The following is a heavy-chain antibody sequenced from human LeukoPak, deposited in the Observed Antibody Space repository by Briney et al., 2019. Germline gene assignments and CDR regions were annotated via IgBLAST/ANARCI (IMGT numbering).Heavy chain of an antibody. J-gene: IGHJ4*02. CDR3: ARDGSGWSIY. Sequence: GGSLRLSCAASGFTFGTYWMSWLRQAPGKGLEWVDNSNQDGGEKYYVDSVKGRFTISRDNAKNPLYLQMNSLRAGDTAVYYCARDGSGWSIYWGQGTLVTVSS. CDR2: SNQDGGEK. V-gene: IGHV3-7*01. CDR1: GFTFGTYW. D-gene: IGHD6-19*01.